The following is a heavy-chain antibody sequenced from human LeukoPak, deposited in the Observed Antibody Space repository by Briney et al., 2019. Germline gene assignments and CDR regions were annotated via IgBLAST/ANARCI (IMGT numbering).Heavy chain of an antibody. CDR1: GFTFSTSW. D-gene: IGHD1-26*01. J-gene: IGHJ4*02. CDR2: IKQDGSEK. CDR3: ARAAYTGSPTSFDY. Sequence: GGSLRLSRAASGFTFSTSWMSWVRQAPGKGLEWVATIKQDGSEKYYVDSVKGRFTISRDNAKISLYLQMNSLRAEDTAVYYCARAAYTGSPTSFDYWGQGTLVTVSS. V-gene: IGHV3-7*04.